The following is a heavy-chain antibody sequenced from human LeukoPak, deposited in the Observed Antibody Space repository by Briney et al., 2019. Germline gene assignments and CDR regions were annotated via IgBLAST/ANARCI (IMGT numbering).Heavy chain of an antibody. J-gene: IGHJ6*02. CDR1: GYTFTSYY. CDR2: INPSGGST. D-gene: IGHD3-16*02. V-gene: IGHV1-46*01. Sequence: ASVKVSCKASGYTFTSYYMHWVRQAPGQGLEWMGIINPSGGSTSYAQKFQGRVTMTRDTSTSTVYMELSSLRSEDTAVYYCAREQGGDYVWGSYRPVSDYYYYGMDVWGQGTTVTVSS. CDR3: AREQGGDYVWGSYRPVSDYYYYGMDV.